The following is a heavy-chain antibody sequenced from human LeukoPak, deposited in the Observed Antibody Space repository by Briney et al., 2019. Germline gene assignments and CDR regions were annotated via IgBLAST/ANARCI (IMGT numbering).Heavy chain of an antibody. CDR3: ASLRYSSSDFDY. D-gene: IGHD6-13*01. CDR2: ISSSGSTI. CDR1: GFILSDYY. V-gene: IGHV3-11*01. J-gene: IGHJ4*02. Sequence: GGSLRLSCAASGFILSDYYMSWIRQAPGKGLEWVSYISSSGSTIYYADSVKGRFTISRDNAKNSLYLQMNSLRAEDTAVYYCASLRYSSSDFDYWGQGTLVTVSS.